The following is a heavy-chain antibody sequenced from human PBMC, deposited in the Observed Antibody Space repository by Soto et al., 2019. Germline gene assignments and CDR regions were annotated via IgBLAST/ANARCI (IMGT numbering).Heavy chain of an antibody. CDR1: GYTSTNYG. Sequence: ASVKVSCKASGYTSTNYGMHWVRQAPGQRLEWMGWINAGSGNTKYSQKFQGRITITRDTSASTVYMELSSLRSEDTAVYYCANDIIGIPGSKGPDYWGQGALVTVSS. V-gene: IGHV1-3*01. D-gene: IGHD2-2*01. CDR2: INAGSGNT. CDR3: ANDIIGIPGSKGPDY. J-gene: IGHJ4*02.